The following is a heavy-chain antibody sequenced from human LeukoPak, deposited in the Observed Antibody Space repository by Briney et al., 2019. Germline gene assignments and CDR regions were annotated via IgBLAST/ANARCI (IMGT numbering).Heavy chain of an antibody. V-gene: IGHV4-31*03. CDR2: ISYSGTT. CDR1: SGSFSGSGYF. D-gene: IGHD4-17*01. Sequence: SETLSLTCTVSSGSFSGSGYFYNWIRQPPGKGLEWIGYISYSGTTYYNPSLKSRAIVTADMSKSQFSLKLNSVTAADTAVCYCARATTVTTRYFDSWGQGTLVTVTS. CDR3: ARATTVTTRYFDS. J-gene: IGHJ4*01.